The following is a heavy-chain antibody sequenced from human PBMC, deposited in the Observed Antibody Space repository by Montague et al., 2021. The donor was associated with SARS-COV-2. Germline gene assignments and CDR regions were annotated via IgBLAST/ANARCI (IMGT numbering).Heavy chain of an antibody. CDR2: TYYRSEWHT. Sequence: CAISGDSVAGTAAAWKGNRQAPSRGLEWLGRTYYRSEWHTDYAVSVEGRLAIDADTSKNQFSLQLHSVTPEDSAVYYCASGWTLFDWGQGTLVTVSS. J-gene: IGHJ4*02. D-gene: IGHD6-19*01. V-gene: IGHV6-1*01. CDR3: ASGWTLFD. CDR1: GDSVAGTAAA.